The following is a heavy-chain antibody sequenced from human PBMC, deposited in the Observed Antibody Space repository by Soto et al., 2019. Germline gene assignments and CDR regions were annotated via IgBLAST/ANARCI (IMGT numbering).Heavy chain of an antibody. Sequence: SETLSLTCTVSGGSISDSNYYWGWIRQPPGKGLEWIGSINHSGSTYYNPSLKSRVTISVDTSKNQFSLKLSSVTAADTAVYYCAARTMVRGVSFHYYYYMDVWGKGTTVTVSS. CDR2: INHSGST. V-gene: IGHV4-39*01. CDR1: GGSISDSNYY. CDR3: AARTMVRGVSFHYYYYMDV. D-gene: IGHD3-10*01. J-gene: IGHJ6*03.